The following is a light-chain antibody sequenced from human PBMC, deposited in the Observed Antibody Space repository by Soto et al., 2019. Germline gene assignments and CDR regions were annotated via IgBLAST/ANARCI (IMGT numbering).Light chain of an antibody. J-gene: IGKJ3*01. CDR2: GAS. Sequence: EIVMTQSPATLSVSPGERATLSCRASQSVSSNLAWYQQKPGQAPRLLIYGASTRATGIPARFSGSGSGTEFTPTISSLQSEDFAVYYCQQYNNWPPLFTFGPGTKVDIK. CDR1: QSVSSN. CDR3: QQYNNWPPLFT. V-gene: IGKV3-15*01.